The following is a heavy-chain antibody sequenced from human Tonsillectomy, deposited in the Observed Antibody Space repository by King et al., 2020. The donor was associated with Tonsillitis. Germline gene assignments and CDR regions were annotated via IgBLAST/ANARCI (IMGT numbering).Heavy chain of an antibody. D-gene: IGHD1-26*01. CDR2: XXXGXXXI. Sequence: VQLVESGGGLVKPGGSLRLSCAASGFTFXRCTMNWVRXAPGKXXXWXXXXXXGXXXIXSXXXVXXRXTISXXXXENSLFLQXXXLRAEDTAVYYCASDYRELYYFDFWGQGTLVTVSS. CDR1: GFTFXRCT. CDR3: ASDYRELYYFDF. J-gene: IGHJ4*02. V-gene: IGHV3-21*01.